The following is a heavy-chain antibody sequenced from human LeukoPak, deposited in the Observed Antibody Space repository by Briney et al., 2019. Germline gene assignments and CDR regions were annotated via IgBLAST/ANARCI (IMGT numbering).Heavy chain of an antibody. CDR2: ISTSSSYT. Sequence: KPGGSLRLSCAASGFTFSDYYMSCIRQAPGRGLEWVSYISTSSSYTDYADTVKGRFTISRDNSKNTLYLQMNSLRAEDTAVYYCARWSRGATLFDYGGQGTLVTVSS. D-gene: IGHD3-10*01. J-gene: IGHJ4*02. V-gene: IGHV3-11*03. CDR1: GFTFSDYY. CDR3: ARWSRGATLFDY.